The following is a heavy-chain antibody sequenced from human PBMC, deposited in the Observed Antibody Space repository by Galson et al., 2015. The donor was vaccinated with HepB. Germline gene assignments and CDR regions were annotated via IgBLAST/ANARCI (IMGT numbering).Heavy chain of an antibody. D-gene: IGHD4-23*01. V-gene: IGHV3-30*03. CDR1: GFTFSSYS. Sequence: SLRLSCAASGFTFSSYSMNWVRQAPGKGLEWVAVISYDGSNKYYADSVKGRSTISRDNSKNTLYLQMNSLRAEDTAVYYCARDQLTTVVIGPSTKEYYYYYGMDVWGQGTTVTVSS. CDR2: ISYDGSNK. J-gene: IGHJ6*02. CDR3: ARDQLTTVVIGPSTKEYYYYYGMDV.